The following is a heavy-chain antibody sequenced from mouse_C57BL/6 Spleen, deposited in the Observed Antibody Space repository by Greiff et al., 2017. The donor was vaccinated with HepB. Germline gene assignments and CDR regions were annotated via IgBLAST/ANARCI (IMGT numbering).Heavy chain of an antibody. J-gene: IGHJ4*01. CDR3: ARFWGLGSAMDY. Sequence: VQLQQPGTELVKPGASVKLSCKASGYTFTSYWMHWVKQRPGQGLEWIGNINPSNGGTNYNEKFKSKATLTVDKSSSTAYMQLSSLTSADSAVYYCARFWGLGSAMDYWGQGTSVTVSS. CDR2: INPSNGGT. V-gene: IGHV1-53*01. CDR1: GYTFTSYW. D-gene: IGHD4-1*01.